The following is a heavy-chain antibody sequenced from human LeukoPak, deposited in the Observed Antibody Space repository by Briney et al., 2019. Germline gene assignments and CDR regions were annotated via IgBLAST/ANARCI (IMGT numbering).Heavy chain of an antibody. CDR1: GYTFTSYA. Sequence: ASVKVSCKASGYTFTSYAMHWVRQAPGQRLEWMGWINAGNGNTKYSQKFQGRVTITRDTSASTAYMELSSLRSEDTAVYYCARGFRLSMVRGVIRAFDIWGQGTMVTVSS. CDR2: INAGNGNT. CDR3: ARGFRLSMVRGVIRAFDI. D-gene: IGHD3-10*01. V-gene: IGHV1-3*01. J-gene: IGHJ3*02.